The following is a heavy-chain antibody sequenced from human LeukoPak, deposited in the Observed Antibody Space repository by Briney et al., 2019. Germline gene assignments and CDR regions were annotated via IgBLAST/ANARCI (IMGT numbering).Heavy chain of an antibody. CDR3: ARGLFLGPNDY. D-gene: IGHD3-16*01. V-gene: IGHV1-8*02. CDR1: GGTFSIYG. CDR2: MNPNSGNT. J-gene: IGHJ4*02. Sequence: ASVKVSCKASGGTFSIYGITWVRQATGQGLEWMGWMNPNSGNTGYAQKFQGRVTMTRNTSISTAYMELSSLRSEDTAVYYCARGLFLGPNDYWGQGTLVTVSS.